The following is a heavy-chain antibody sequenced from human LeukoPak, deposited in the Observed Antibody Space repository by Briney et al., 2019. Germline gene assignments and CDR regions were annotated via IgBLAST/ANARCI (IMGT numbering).Heavy chain of an antibody. CDR2: IYYSGST. V-gene: IGHV4-59*01. CDR3: ARCSGWYCYNWFDP. D-gene: IGHD6-19*01. J-gene: IGHJ5*02. CDR1: GGSISSYY. Sequence: SETLSLTCTVSGGSISSYYWSWIRQHPGKGLEWIGYIYYSGSTNYNPSLKSRVTISVDTSKNQFSLKLSSVTAADTAMYYCARCSGWYCYNWFDPWGQGTLVTVSS.